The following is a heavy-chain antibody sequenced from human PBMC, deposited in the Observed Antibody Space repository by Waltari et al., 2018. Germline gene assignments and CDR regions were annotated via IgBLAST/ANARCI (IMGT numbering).Heavy chain of an antibody. Sequence: QVQLVESGGGVVQPGGSLRLSCAASGFTFSSYGMHWVRQAPGKGLEWVACIRYDGSNKYYADSVKGRFTISRDNSKNTLYLQMNSLRAEDTAVYYCKIVLVVYASAMYDYWGQGTLVTVSS. CDR2: IRYDGSNK. CDR3: KIVLVVYASAMYDY. J-gene: IGHJ4*02. CDR1: GFTFSSYG. D-gene: IGHD2-8*02. V-gene: IGHV3-30*02.